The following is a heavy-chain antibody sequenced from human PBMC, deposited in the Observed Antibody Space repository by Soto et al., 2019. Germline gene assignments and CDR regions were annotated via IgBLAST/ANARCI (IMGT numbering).Heavy chain of an antibody. J-gene: IGHJ6*02. V-gene: IGHV4-4*02. Sequence: QVQLQESGPRLVKPSGTLSLTCAVSGVSISSNNWWSWVRQPPGKGLEWIGDIDHSGSPDYSPSLKSRVTISVDNSKTQFSLKLTSVTAADTAVYYGAGRGSSGSDSAYYYGMDVWGQGTTVTVSS. CDR1: GVSISSNNW. D-gene: IGHD3-10*01. CDR3: AGRGSSGSDSAYYYGMDV. CDR2: IDHSGSP.